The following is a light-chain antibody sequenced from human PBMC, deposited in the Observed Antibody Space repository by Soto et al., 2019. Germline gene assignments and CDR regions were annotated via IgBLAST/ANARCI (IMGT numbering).Light chain of an antibody. J-gene: IGLJ2*01. CDR1: SSNLGNNY. CDR2: ENN. Sequence: QSVLTQPPSVSAAPGQKVTISCSGSSSNLGNNYVSWYQQLPGTAPKLLIYENNKRPSGIPDRFSGSKSGTSATLGITGLQTGDEAEYYCVTWDSSLSAGVFGGGTQLTVL. V-gene: IGLV1-51*02. CDR3: VTWDSSLSAGV.